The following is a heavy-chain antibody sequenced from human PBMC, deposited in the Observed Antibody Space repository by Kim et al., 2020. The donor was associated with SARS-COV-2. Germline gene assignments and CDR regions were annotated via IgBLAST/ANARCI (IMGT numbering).Heavy chain of an antibody. V-gene: IGHV3-30-3*01. CDR2: ISYDGSNK. CDR1: GFTFSSYA. Sequence: GGSLRLSCAASGFTFSSYAMHWVRQAPGKGLEWVAVISYDGSNKYYADSVKGRFTISRDNSKNTLYLQMNSLRAEDTAVYYCARAPGIAAAGTYYGMDV. CDR3: ARAPGIAAAGTYYGMDV. J-gene: IGHJ6*01. D-gene: IGHD6-13*01.